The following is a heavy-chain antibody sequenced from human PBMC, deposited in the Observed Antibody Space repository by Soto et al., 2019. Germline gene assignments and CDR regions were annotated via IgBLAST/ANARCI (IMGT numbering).Heavy chain of an antibody. Sequence: LSLTCTATGDSITSTDYYWGWIRQPPGKGLEWVASIYYSGSTYHNPSLKSRVTISVDTSKNQFSLKVTSVTAADTAVYYCARHWRTGYSTVFGVVMGWFDPWGQGTLATVSS. V-gene: IGHV4-39*01. CDR1: GDSITSTDYY. CDR3: ARHWRTGYSTVFGVVMGWFDP. J-gene: IGHJ5*02. D-gene: IGHD3-3*01. CDR2: IYYSGST.